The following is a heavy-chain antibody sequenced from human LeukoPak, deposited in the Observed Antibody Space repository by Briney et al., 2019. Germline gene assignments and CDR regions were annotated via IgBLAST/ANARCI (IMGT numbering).Heavy chain of an antibody. CDR2: INPNSGGT. D-gene: IGHD2-2*01. V-gene: IGHV1-2*02. CDR3: ATKDCSSTSCYLDDYYYYMDV. J-gene: IGHJ6*03. CDR1: GYTFTGYY. Sequence: EASVPVSCKASGYTFTGYYMHWVRQAPGQGLEWMGWINPNSGGTNYAQKFQGRVTMTRDTSISTAYMELSRLRSDDTAVYYCATKDCSSTSCYLDDYYYYMDVWGKGTTVTVSS.